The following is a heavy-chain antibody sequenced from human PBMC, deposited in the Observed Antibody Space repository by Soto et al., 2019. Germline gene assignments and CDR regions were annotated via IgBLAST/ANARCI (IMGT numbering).Heavy chain of an antibody. CDR3: ARELPPDL. Sequence: GGSLRLSCAASGFTVSSKYMNWVRQAPGKGLEWVSIIWSAGLTYYADSVRGRFTISRDISKNILFLQMNNLRAEDSAIYYCARELPPDLWGQGTLETVSS. V-gene: IGHV3-53*01. CDR1: GFTVSSKY. CDR2: IWSAGLT. J-gene: IGHJ5*02. D-gene: IGHD2-15*01.